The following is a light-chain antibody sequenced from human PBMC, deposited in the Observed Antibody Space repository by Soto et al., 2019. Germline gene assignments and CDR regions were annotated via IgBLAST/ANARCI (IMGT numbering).Light chain of an antibody. J-gene: IGKJ4*01. CDR2: GAS. CDR1: QSISSSY. Sequence: EIELTQSPGTLSLSPGERATLSCRASQSISSSYLVWYQQKPGQAPRLLIYGASSMATGLPDRFSGSGSGADYTPNISRLEPEDFAVYYCQQYGSSPTVSFGGGTKGDI. V-gene: IGKV3-20*01. CDR3: QQYGSSPTVS.